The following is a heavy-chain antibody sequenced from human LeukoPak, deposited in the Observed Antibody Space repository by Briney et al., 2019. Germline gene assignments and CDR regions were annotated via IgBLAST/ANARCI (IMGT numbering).Heavy chain of an antibody. Sequence: SVKVSCKASGGTFSNYAISWVRQAPGQGLEWMGRIIPMFGTTNYAQKFQGRVTITTDESTSTAYMEVSSLRIEDTAVYYCASVTVTTWAPDGHMDVWGKGTTVTISS. V-gene: IGHV1-69*05. J-gene: IGHJ6*03. CDR2: IIPMFGTT. CDR1: GGTFSNYA. D-gene: IGHD4-11*01. CDR3: ASVTVTTWAPDGHMDV.